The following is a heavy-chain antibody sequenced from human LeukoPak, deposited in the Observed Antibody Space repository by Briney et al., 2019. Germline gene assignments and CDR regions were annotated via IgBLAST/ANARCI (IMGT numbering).Heavy chain of an antibody. CDR3: ARDRERAYYDSSGYYWDDAFDI. Sequence: SETLSLTCTVSGASISSGDHYWSWIRQTPGKGLEWIGYIYYSGSTYSNPSLKSRLTMSVDPSKNQFSLRLSSVTAADTAVYYCARDRERAYYDSSGYYWDDAFDIWGQGTMVTVSS. D-gene: IGHD3-22*01. V-gene: IGHV4-30-4*08. J-gene: IGHJ3*02. CDR1: GASISSGDHY. CDR2: IYYSGST.